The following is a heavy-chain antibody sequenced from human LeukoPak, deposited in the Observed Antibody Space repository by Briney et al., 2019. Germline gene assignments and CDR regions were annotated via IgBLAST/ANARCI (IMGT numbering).Heavy chain of an antibody. CDR3: VRADYPGLGSYVD. CDR1: GFIFKNYA. Sequence: AGGSLRLSCAASGFIFKNYAMSWIRQAPERGLEWVTCMGGSDGKTYYADSVKGRFTISRDYSRNTLYLEMKSLRAEDTAVYYCVRADYPGLGSYVDWGQGTLVTVSS. CDR2: MGGSDGKT. V-gene: IGHV3-23*01. J-gene: IGHJ4*02. D-gene: IGHD3-10*01.